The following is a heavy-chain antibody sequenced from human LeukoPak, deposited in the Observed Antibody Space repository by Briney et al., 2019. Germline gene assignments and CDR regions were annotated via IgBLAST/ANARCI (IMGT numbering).Heavy chain of an antibody. Sequence: GGSLRLSCVASGFTFSGCAVHWVRQAPGKGLEWVGRIGSKAFNYATVYAASVEGRFTISRDDSKGTAFLQMNSLKTEDTAVYYCATRIAAAGRESYFDYWGQGTLVTVSS. CDR1: GFTFSGCA. D-gene: IGHD6-13*01. V-gene: IGHV3-73*01. CDR2: IGSKAFNYAT. CDR3: ATRIAAAGRESYFDY. J-gene: IGHJ4*02.